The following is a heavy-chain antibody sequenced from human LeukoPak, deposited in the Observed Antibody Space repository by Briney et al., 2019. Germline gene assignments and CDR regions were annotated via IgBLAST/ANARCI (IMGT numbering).Heavy chain of an antibody. D-gene: IGHD2-15*01. CDR3: AREFVVVVAAAFDI. Sequence: GRSLRLSCAASGFTFSSYAMHWVRQAPGKGLEWVAVISYDGSNKYYADSVKGRFTISRDNSKNTLYLQMNSLRAEDAAVYYCAREFVVVVAAAFDIWGQGTMVTVSS. J-gene: IGHJ3*02. CDR2: ISYDGSNK. CDR1: GFTFSSYA. V-gene: IGHV3-30*04.